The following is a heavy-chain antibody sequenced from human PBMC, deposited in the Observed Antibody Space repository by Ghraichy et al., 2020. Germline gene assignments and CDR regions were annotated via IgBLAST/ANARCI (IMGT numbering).Heavy chain of an antibody. CDR3: NTVESSYHYYGMDV. CDR1: GFTLSNAR. J-gene: IGHJ6*02. D-gene: IGHD3-16*02. Sequence: LTCAASGFTLSNARMNWVRQAPGKGLEWVARIKSKTDGGTTDYAAPVKGRFTISRDDSKNTLYLQMNSLKTEDTAVYYCNTVESSYHYYGMDVWGQGTTVTVSS. V-gene: IGHV3-15*07. CDR2: IKSKTDGGTT.